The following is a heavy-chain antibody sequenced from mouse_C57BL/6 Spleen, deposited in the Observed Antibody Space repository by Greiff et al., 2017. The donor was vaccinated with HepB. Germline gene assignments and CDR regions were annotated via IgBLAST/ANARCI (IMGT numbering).Heavy chain of an antibody. D-gene: IGHD4-1*01. CDR2: SYPGDGDT. CDR3: AREGYTGTSYFDY. CDR1: GYAFSSSW. V-gene: IGHV1-82*01. Sequence: VQLQQSGPELVKPGASVKISCKASGYAFSSSWMNWVKQRPGKGLEWIGRSYPGDGDTNYNGKFKGKATLTADKSSSTAYMQLSSLTSEDSAVYFCAREGYTGTSYFDYWGQGTTLTVSS. J-gene: IGHJ2*01.